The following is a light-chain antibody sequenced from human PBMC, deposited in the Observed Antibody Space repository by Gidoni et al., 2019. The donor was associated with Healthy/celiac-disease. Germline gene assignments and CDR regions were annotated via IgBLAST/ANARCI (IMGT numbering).Light chain of an antibody. CDR3: QQRSNWLPVT. CDR2: DAS. CDR1: QSVSSY. J-gene: IGKJ3*01. Sequence: EIVLTKSPATLSLSPGERATIACRARQSVSSYLAWYQQQPGQAPRLLIYDASNRATGIPARFSGSGSGTVFTLTISSLEPEDFAVYYCQQRSNWLPVTFGPGTKVDIK. V-gene: IGKV3-11*01.